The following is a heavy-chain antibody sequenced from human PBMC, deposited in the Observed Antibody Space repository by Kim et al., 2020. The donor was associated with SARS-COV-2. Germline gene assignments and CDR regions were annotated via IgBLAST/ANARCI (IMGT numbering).Heavy chain of an antibody. V-gene: IGHV1-69*13. CDR1: GGTFSSYA. CDR3: ARDTSSSWPPTYYYYGMDV. J-gene: IGHJ6*02. D-gene: IGHD6-13*01. Sequence: SVKVSCKASGGTFSSYAISWVRQAPGQGLEWMGGIIPIFGTANYAQKFQGRVTITADESTSTAYMELSSLRSEDTAVYYCARDTSSSWPPTYYYYGMDVWGQGTTVTVSS. CDR2: IIPIFGTA.